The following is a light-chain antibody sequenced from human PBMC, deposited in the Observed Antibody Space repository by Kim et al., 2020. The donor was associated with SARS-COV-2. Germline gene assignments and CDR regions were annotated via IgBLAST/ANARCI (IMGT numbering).Light chain of an antibody. CDR2: VNSDGSH. Sequence: AKLTGTRSRGHSNDAIAWHQQKPEKGHRYVMKVNSDGSHTKGDGIPDRFSGSSSGAERYLASSSLQSEDEADYYCQTWGTGIQGVFGGGTQLTVL. CDR3: QTWGTGIQGV. CDR1: RGHSNDA. V-gene: IGLV4-69*01. J-gene: IGLJ3*02.